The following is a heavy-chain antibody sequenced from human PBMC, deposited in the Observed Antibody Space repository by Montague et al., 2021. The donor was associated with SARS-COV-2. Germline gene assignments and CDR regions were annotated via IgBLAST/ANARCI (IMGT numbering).Heavy chain of an antibody. V-gene: IGHV3-23*01. D-gene: IGHD3-10*01. CDR1: GFYA. CDR2: ISGSGGNT. Sequence: SLRLSCAASGFYAMSWVRQAPGKGLEWVSVISGSGGNTYYADSVKGRFTISRDNSKNTLYLQMNSLRAEDTAVYCCAKAPTMVRGVYFDYWGQGTLVTVSS. J-gene: IGHJ4*02. CDR3: AKAPTMVRGVYFDY.